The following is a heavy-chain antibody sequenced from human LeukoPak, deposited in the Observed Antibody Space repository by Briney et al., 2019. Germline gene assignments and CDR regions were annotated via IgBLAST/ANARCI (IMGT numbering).Heavy chain of an antibody. CDR2: ISYDGSNK. Sequence: GGSLRLSCAASGFTFSSYAMHWVRQAPGKGLEWVAVISYDGSNKYYADSVKGRFTISRDNSENTLYLQMNSLRAEDTAVYYCARDKMERIQLWPTYDYYYYGMDVWGQGTTVTVSS. V-gene: IGHV3-30-3*01. D-gene: IGHD5-18*01. J-gene: IGHJ6*02. CDR3: ARDKMERIQLWPTYDYYYYGMDV. CDR1: GFTFSSYA.